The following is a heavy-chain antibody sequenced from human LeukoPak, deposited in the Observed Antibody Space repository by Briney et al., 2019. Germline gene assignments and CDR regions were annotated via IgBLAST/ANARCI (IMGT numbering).Heavy chain of an antibody. J-gene: IGHJ5*01. V-gene: IGHV4-59*01. D-gene: IGHD4-17*01. CDR3: AREPSTGAWFDF. Sequence: SETLSLTCTVSGGSISSYYWSWIRQPPGKGLEWIGYIYYSGSTNYNPSLKSRVTISVDTSKNQFSLKLSSVITADTAVYYCAREPSTGAWFDFWGQGTLVTVSS. CDR1: GGSISSYY. CDR2: IYYSGST.